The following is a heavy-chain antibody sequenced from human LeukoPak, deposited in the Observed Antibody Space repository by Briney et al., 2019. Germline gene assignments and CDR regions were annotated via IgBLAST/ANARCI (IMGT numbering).Heavy chain of an antibody. V-gene: IGHV4-61*02. CDR2: IYTSGST. Sequence: PSQTLSLTCTVSGGSISSGSYYWSWIRQPAGKGLEWIGRIYTSGSTNYNPSLKSRVTISVDTSKNQFSLKLSSVTAADTAVYYCAREKAELLRGFDYWGQGTLVTVSS. J-gene: IGHJ4*02. D-gene: IGHD1-26*01. CDR1: GGSISSGSYY. CDR3: AREKAELLRGFDY.